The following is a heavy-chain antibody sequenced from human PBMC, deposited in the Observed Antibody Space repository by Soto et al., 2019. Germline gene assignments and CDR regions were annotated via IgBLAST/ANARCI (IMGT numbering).Heavy chain of an antibody. V-gene: IGHV4-39*01. CDR1: GGSVSTSTSY. CDR2: IHHSGST. CDR3: ARNIEAPGTDY. D-gene: IGHD1-1*01. J-gene: IGHJ4*02. Sequence: SETLSLTCTVSGGSVSTSTSYWRWIRQPPGKGLEWIATIHHSGSTYYNASLGSRVTISLDTSQNQFSLRLSSVTAADTAVYYCARNIEAPGTDYWGQGTLVTVSS.